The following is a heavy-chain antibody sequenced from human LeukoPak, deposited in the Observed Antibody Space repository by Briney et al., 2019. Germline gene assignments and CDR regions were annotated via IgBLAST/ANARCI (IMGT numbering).Heavy chain of an antibody. D-gene: IGHD6-6*01. J-gene: IGHJ4*02. CDR1: GGSFSGYY. V-gene: IGHV4-34*01. CDR2: INHGGST. CDR3: AIEYSSSYYYFDY. Sequence: SETLSLTCAVYGGSFSGYYWSWIRQPPGKGLEWIGEINHGGSTNYNPSLKSRVTISVDTSKNQFSLKLSSVTAADTAVYYCAIEYSSSYYYFDYWGQGTLVTVSS.